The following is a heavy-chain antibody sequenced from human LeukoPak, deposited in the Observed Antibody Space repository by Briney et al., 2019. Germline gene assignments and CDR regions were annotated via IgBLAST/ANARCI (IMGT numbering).Heavy chain of an antibody. Sequence: PSETLSLTCTVSGGSISSSSYYWGWIRQPPGKGLEWIGSIYYSGSTYYNPSLRSRVTISVDTSKNQFSLKLSSVTAADTAVYYCARGEIVGATNPFDYWGQGTLVTVSS. CDR3: ARGEIVGATNPFDY. CDR2: IYYSGST. D-gene: IGHD1-26*01. CDR1: GGSISSSSYY. V-gene: IGHV4-39*07. J-gene: IGHJ4*02.